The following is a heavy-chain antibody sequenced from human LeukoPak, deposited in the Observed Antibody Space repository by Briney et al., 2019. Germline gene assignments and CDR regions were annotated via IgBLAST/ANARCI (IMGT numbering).Heavy chain of an antibody. CDR1: GGSISDYY. Sequence: SETLSLTCTVSGGSISDYYWTWIRQPPGKGLEWIGHIYYSGNTIYNPSLKSRVTISVDTSKNQFSLKLSSVTAADTAVYYCARERNKETDDAFDIWGQGTMVTVSS. V-gene: IGHV4-59*01. D-gene: IGHD1/OR15-1a*01. CDR2: IYYSGNT. CDR3: ARERNKETDDAFDI. J-gene: IGHJ3*02.